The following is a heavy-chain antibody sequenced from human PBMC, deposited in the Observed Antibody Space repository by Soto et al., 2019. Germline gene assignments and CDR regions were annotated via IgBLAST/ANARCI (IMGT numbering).Heavy chain of an antibody. CDR3: ARDASSSSWLDY. CDR2: IYHSGST. Sequence: NPSETLSLTCAVSGGSISSGGYSWSWIRQPPGKGLEWIGYIYHSGSTYYNPSLKSRVTISVDTSKNQFSLKLNSVTAADTAVYYCARDASSSSWLDYWGQGTLLTISS. CDR1: GGSISSGGYS. J-gene: IGHJ4*02. V-gene: IGHV4-30-2*01. D-gene: IGHD6-13*01.